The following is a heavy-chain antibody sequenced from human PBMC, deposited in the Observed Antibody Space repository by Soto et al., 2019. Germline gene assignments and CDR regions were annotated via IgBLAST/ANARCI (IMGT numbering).Heavy chain of an antibody. CDR1: GFTFSSYG. CDR2: IWYDGSNK. J-gene: IGHJ4*02. D-gene: IGHD3-22*01. CDR3: ARVPYYYDSSDYYPPDY. Sequence: GGSLRLSCAASGFTFSSYGMHWVRQAPGKGLEWVAVIWYDGSNKYYADSVKGRFTISRDNSKNTLYLQMNSLRAEDTAVYYCARVPYYYDSSDYYPPDYWGQGTLVTVSS. V-gene: IGHV3-33*08.